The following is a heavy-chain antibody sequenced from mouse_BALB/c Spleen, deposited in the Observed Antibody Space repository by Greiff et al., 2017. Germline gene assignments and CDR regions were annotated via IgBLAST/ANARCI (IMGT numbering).Heavy chain of an antibody. CDR3: ARGYRYYAMDY. D-gene: IGHD2-14*01. CDR1: GFTFSSFG. Sequence: EVQRVESGGGLVQPGGSRKLSCAASGFTFSSFGMHWVRQAPEKGLEWVAYISSGGSTYYPDSVKGRFTISRDNARNILYLQMSSLRSEDTAMYYCARGYRYYAMDYWGQGTSVTVSS. CDR2: ISSGGST. V-gene: IGHV5-6-5*01. J-gene: IGHJ4*01.